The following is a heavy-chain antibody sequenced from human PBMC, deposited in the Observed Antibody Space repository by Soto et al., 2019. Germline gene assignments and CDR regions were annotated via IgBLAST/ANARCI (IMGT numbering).Heavy chain of an antibody. D-gene: IGHD6-13*01. V-gene: IGHV3-7*05. CDR2: IKKDGSKI. CDR3: ARDVSPGSSSLYLDAFDI. J-gene: IGHJ3*02. Sequence: GGSLRLSCAASGFSFGSSWMTWVRQAPGKGLEWVANIKKDGSKINYLDSVRGRFTVSRDNAKNSLYLEMNSLRAEDTALYYWARDVSPGSSSLYLDAFDIWGQGTMVTVSS. CDR1: GFSFGSSW.